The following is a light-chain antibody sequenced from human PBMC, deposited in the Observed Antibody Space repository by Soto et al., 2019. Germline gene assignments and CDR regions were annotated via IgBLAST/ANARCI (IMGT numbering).Light chain of an antibody. Sequence: EIVFTQSPGTLSLSPGGRATLTCRASHRVSGNYLAWFQHKAGQAPRLLIYGASTRETAIPARFSGSGSGTECTLTISSLQSEDFAVYYCHQYNNWTRTFGQGTKVDIK. CDR2: GAS. J-gene: IGKJ1*01. CDR3: HQYNNWTRT. CDR1: HRVSGN. V-gene: IGKV3-15*01.